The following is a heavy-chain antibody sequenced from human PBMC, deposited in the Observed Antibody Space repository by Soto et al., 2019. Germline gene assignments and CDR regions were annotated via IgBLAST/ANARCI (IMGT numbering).Heavy chain of an antibody. V-gene: IGHV4-34*01. Sequence: SETLSLTCAVYGGSFSGYYWSWIRQPPGKGLEWIGEINHSGSTNYNPSLKSRVTKSVDTSKNQFSLKLRSVTAADTAVYFLARPFRGDFWSGYYPPPTGWFHPWGQGTLVT. CDR3: ARPFRGDFWSGYYPPPTGWFHP. CDR2: INHSGST. J-gene: IGHJ5*02. D-gene: IGHD3-3*01. CDR1: GGSFSGYY.